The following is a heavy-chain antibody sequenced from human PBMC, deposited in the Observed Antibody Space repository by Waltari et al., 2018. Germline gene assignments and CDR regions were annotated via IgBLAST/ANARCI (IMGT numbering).Heavy chain of an antibody. CDR2: IYYSGST. CDR1: GGSLSGRSYY. J-gene: IGHJ4*02. CDR3: ASTVYYDSSGWTYYFDY. Sequence: QLQLQESGPGLVKPSETLSLTCTVSGGSLSGRSYYWCWIRPPPGKGLEWIGSIYYSGSTYYNPSLKSRVTISVDTSKNQFSLKLSSVTAADTAVYYCASTVYYDSSGWTYYFDYWGQGTLVTVSS. D-gene: IGHD3-22*01. V-gene: IGHV4-39*01.